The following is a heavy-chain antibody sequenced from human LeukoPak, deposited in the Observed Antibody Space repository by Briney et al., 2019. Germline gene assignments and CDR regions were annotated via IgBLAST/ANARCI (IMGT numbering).Heavy chain of an antibody. D-gene: IGHD1-26*01. CDR2: ISYSGST. Sequence: SETLSLTCTVSGGSINTYYWTWIRQPPGKGLEWIGYISYSGSTNYNPSLKSRVTISVDTSKNQFSLKLSSVTAADTAVYYCANGSYLPLWGQGTMVTVSS. V-gene: IGHV4-59*08. CDR1: GGSINTYY. CDR3: ANGSYLPL. J-gene: IGHJ3*01.